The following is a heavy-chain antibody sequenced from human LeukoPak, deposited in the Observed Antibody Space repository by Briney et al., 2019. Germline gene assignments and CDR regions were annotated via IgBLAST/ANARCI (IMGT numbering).Heavy chain of an antibody. D-gene: IGHD6-13*01. CDR3: AKDSSSWTMGYFDY. Sequence: GGSLRLSCAASGFTFSSYAMSWVRQAPGKGLEWVAFIRYDGSNKYYADSVKGRFTISRDNSKNTLYLQMNSLRAEDTAVYYCAKDSSSWTMGYFDYWGQGTLVTVSS. J-gene: IGHJ4*02. V-gene: IGHV3-30*02. CDR1: GFTFSSYA. CDR2: IRYDGSNK.